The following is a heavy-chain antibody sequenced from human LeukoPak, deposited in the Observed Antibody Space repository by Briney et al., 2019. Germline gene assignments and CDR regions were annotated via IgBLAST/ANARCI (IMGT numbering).Heavy chain of an antibody. CDR2: VSSDGTT. D-gene: IGHD2-15*01. CDR3: ARLDCVLEGCYNH. V-gene: IGHV4-59*08. J-gene: IGHJ4*02. Sequence: SETLSLTCSVSGDSVTSSYWNWVRQPPGEGLEWLGCVSSDGTTNYTPSLRSRLIMSVDTAKNDISLILTSVTAADTAIYYCARLDCVLEGCYNHWGRGTLVTVSS. CDR1: GDSVTSSY.